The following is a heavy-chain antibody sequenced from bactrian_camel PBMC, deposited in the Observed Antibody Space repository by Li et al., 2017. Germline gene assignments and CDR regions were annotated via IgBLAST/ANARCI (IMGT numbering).Heavy chain of an antibody. CDR2: LWIGGATT. V-gene: IGHV3S25*01. CDR3: AADQLYGTCRDVLDFPA. Sequence: QLVESGGGLVQPGGSLRLSCVGFGFIFPREWMYWVRQRPGKDREGLAVLWIGGATTTYADSVKGRFIITRDKGKDLVYLQMNGLQPEDTGMYYCAADQLYGTCRDVLDFPARGQGTQVTVS. J-gene: IGHJ4*01. D-gene: IGHD6*01. CDR1: GFIFPREW.